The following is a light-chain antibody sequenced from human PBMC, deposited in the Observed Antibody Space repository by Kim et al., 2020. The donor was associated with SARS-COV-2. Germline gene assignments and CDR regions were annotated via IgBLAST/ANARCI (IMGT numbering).Light chain of an antibody. Sequence: VSPGQTASITCSGDKLGDKYACWYQQKPGQSPVLVIDQDSKRPAVIPRRFSGSNSGNTATLTISGTQAMDEADYYCQAWDSSTVVFGGGTQLTVL. CDR2: QDS. CDR1: KLGDKY. CDR3: QAWDSSTVV. J-gene: IGLJ2*01. V-gene: IGLV3-1*01.